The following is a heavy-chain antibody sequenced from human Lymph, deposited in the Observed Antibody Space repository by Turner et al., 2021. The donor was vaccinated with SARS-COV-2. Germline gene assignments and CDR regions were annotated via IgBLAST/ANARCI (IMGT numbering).Heavy chain of an antibody. CDR3: ARGAAGEWYFDL. J-gene: IGHJ2*01. CDR2: IWYDGSNK. CDR1: GFTFSSYG. V-gene: IGHV3-33*01. Sequence: QVQLVESGGGVVQPGRSLRLSCAASGFTFSSYGMYWVRQAPGKGREWVAVIWYDGSNKYYADSVKGRFTISRDNSKNTLYLQMNSLRAEDTAVYYCARGAAGEWYFDLWGRGTLVTVSS. D-gene: IGHD1-26*01.